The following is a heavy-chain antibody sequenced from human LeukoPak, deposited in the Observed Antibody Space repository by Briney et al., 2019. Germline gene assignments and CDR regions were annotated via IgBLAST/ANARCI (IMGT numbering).Heavy chain of an antibody. Sequence: SGGPVSLLCAASGFPFSCYEMLWLRQAPGKGLEGVSYISRSSSTIYHADSVRGRFPIYRDHAKNSLYLKMNRLRAEDTAVYYCAREAGRYMLPYYVDYWGKGTLVTVSS. CDR1: GFPFSCYE. D-gene: IGHD2-8*01. CDR3: AREAGRYMLPYYVDY. J-gene: IGHJ4*02. CDR2: ISRSSSTI. V-gene: IGHV3-48*01.